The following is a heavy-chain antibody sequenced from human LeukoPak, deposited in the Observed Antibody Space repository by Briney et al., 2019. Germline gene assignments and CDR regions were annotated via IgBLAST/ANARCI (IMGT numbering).Heavy chain of an antibody. J-gene: IGHJ5*02. CDR2: IYYSGST. D-gene: IGHD4-11*01. Sequence: SETLSLTCTVSGGSISSGGYYWSWIRQHPGKGLEWIGYIYYSGSTYYNPSLKSRVTISVDTSKNQFSLKLSSVTAADTAVYYCARELAYSNYAVGNWFDPWGQGTLVTVSS. CDR1: GGSISSGGYY. V-gene: IGHV4-31*03. CDR3: ARELAYSNYAVGNWFDP.